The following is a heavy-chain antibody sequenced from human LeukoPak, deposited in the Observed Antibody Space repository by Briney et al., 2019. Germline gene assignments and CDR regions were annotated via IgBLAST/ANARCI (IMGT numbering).Heavy chain of an antibody. CDR1: GFTVSSNY. J-gene: IGHJ6*02. D-gene: IGHD5/OR15-5a*01. CDR3: ARDLRPNYYYYGMDV. V-gene: IGHV3-53*01. CDR2: IYSGGST. Sequence: GGSLRLSCAASGFTVSSNYMSWVRQAPGKGLEWVSVIYSGGSTYYVDSVKGRFTISRDNSKNTLYLQMNSPRAEDTAVYYCARDLRPNYYYYGMDVWGQGTTVTVSS.